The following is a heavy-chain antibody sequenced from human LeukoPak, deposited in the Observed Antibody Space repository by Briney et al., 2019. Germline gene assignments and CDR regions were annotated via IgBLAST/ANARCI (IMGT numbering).Heavy chain of an antibody. J-gene: IGHJ4*02. D-gene: IGHD3-16*01. V-gene: IGHV5-51*01. Sequence: GEPLKISCQGSGNGFTNSWIGWVRQMPGKGLEWMGIIYLGDSDVRYSPSFRGQVTISADKSINSAYLQWSSLKDSDTAMYYCARHGGKYSHSIDSWGQGTLVTVSS. CDR1: GNGFTNSW. CDR2: IYLGDSDV. CDR3: ARHGGKYSHSIDS.